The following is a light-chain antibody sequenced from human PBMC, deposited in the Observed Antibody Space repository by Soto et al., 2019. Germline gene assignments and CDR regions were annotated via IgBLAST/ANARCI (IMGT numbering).Light chain of an antibody. Sequence: QSALTQPASVSGSPGQSITISCTGTSSDFGGYNYVSWYQQHPGKAPKVLIYDVSNRPAGVSNRFSGSRSGNTASLTISGLQAEDEADYYCCSYTSSNSLIFGTGPKLTVL. CDR1: SSDFGGYNY. V-gene: IGLV2-14*01. J-gene: IGLJ1*01. CDR2: DVS. CDR3: CSYTSSNSLI.